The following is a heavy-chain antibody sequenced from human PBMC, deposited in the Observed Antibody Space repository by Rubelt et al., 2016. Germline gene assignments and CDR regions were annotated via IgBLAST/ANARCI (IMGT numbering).Heavy chain of an antibody. CDR1: GYTFTSYG. CDR3: AFRGDYLKYYFDY. D-gene: IGHD4-17*01. J-gene: IGHJ4*02. CDR2: IIPIFGTA. Sequence: QVQLVQSGAEVKKPGASVKVSCKASGYTFTSYGISWVRQAPGQGLEWMGGIIPIFGTANYAQKFQGRVTITADESTSTAYMELSSLRSEDTAVYYCAFRGDYLKYYFDYWGQGTLVTVSS. V-gene: IGHV1-69*13.